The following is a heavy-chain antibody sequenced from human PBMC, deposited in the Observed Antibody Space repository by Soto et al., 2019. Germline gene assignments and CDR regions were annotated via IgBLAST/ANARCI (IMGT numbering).Heavy chain of an antibody. D-gene: IGHD1-26*01. CDR2: ISGSGRTI. CDR3: AKVGPSYYYGMDV. CDR1: GLDFSSEV. V-gene: IGHV3-23*01. J-gene: IGHJ6*02. Sequence: GGSLRLSCAASGLDFSSEVMCWVRQAPGKGLEWVSSISGSGRTIYHADSMRGRFAISRDNSKNSQYLQLNNLRVDDTAVYYCAKVGPSYYYGMDVWGQGTTVTVSS.